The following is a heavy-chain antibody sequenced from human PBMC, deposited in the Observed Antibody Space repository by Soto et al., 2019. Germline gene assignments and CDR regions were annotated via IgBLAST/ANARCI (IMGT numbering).Heavy chain of an antibody. CDR1: GGSMSRYS. J-gene: IGHJ4*02. D-gene: IGHD5-12*01. V-gene: IGHV4-59*01. Sequence: PSETLCLTCTISGGSMSRYSCHWLRQPPGKGLEWIGYMYNDGATDYNPSLKSRLSMSLDTSTNQFSLRLSSVTAADTAVYFCARGPTITTDVWGRGILVTVSS. CDR2: MYNDGAT. CDR3: ARGPTITTDV.